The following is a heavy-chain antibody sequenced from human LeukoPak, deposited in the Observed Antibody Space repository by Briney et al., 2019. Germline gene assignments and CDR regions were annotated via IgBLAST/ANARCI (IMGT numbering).Heavy chain of an antibody. CDR2: IYYSGST. CDR1: GGSISSYY. J-gene: IGHJ4*02. D-gene: IGHD1-26*01. Sequence: SETLSLTCTVSGGSISSYYWSWIRQPPGKGLEWIGYIYYSGSTNYNPSLKSRLTMSVDTSKNQFSLKLSSVTAADTAVYYCANGGGSYGFDYWGQGTLVTVSS. V-gene: IGHV4-59*12. CDR3: ANGGGSYGFDY.